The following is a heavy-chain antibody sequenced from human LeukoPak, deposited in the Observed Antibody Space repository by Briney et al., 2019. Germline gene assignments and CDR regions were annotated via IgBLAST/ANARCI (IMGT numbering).Heavy chain of an antibody. D-gene: IGHD2-21*01. Sequence: PGGSLRLSCAASGFTISSYSMNWVRQAPGKGLEWASYISSSSSTIYYADSVKGRFTISRDNAKNSLYLQMNSLRAEDTAVYYCARDSDSYYFDYWGQGTLVTVSS. V-gene: IGHV3-48*01. CDR3: ARDSDSYYFDY. J-gene: IGHJ4*02. CDR2: ISSSSSTI. CDR1: GFTISSYS.